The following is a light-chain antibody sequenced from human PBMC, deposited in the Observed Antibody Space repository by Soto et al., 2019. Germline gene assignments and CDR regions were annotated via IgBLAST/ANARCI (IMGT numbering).Light chain of an antibody. CDR2: GAS. J-gene: IGKJ4*01. CDR3: QQYNKWPPLT. V-gene: IGKV3-15*01. CDR1: QSVSYN. Sequence: EVLMTQSPATLSVSPGQRATLSCRASQSVSYNLAWYQQRPGQAPRLLIYGASTRATGIPARFSGSGSGTEFTLTISSLQSGDFAVYYCQQYNKWPPLTFGGGTRVDI.